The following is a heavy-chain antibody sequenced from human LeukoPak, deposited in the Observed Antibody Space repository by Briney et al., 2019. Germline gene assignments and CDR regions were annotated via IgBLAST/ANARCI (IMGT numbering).Heavy chain of an antibody. CDR3: ARNLHYYDSSGPNDAFDI. V-gene: IGHV1-18*01. Sequence: ASVKVSCTPSGYTFTSYGISWVRQAPGQGLEWMGWISTYNTNTNYAQKFQGRVTMTTDTSTTTAYMELRSLRSDDTAVYYCARNLHYYDSSGPNDAFDIWGQGTMVTVSS. CDR2: ISTYNTNT. J-gene: IGHJ3*02. D-gene: IGHD3-22*01. CDR1: GYTFTSYG.